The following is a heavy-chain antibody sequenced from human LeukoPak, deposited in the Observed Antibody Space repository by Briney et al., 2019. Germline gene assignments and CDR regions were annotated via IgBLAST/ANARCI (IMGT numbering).Heavy chain of an antibody. CDR2: IYYSGST. Sequence: SETLSLTCTVSGGSISSSSYYWGWIRQPPGKGLEWIGSIYYSGSTYYNPSLKSRVTISVDTSKNQFSLKLSSVTAADTAVYYCATSVGMATTYYFDYWGQGTLVTVSS. V-gene: IGHV4-39*07. J-gene: IGHJ4*02. D-gene: IGHD5-24*01. CDR1: GGSISSSSYY. CDR3: ATSVGMATTYYFDY.